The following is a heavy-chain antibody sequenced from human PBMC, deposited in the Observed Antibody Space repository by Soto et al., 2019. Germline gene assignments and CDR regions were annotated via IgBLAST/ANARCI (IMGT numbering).Heavy chain of an antibody. CDR1: GGSISSGGYA. J-gene: IGHJ6*02. Sequence: TLSLTCAVCGGSISSGGYAWSWIRQPPGKGLEWIGYIYHSGSTYYNPSLKSRVTISVDRSKNQFSLKLSSVTAADTAVYYCARAHYGDYGYGMDVWGQGTTVTVSS. D-gene: IGHD4-17*01. CDR2: IYHSGST. CDR3: ARAHYGDYGYGMDV. V-gene: IGHV4-30-2*01.